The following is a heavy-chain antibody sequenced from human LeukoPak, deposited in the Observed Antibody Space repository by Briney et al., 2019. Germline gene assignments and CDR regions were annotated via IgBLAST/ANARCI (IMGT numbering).Heavy chain of an antibody. CDR1: GGSISSYY. D-gene: IGHD5-12*01. V-gene: IGHV4-4*07. Sequence: SETLSLTCTVSGGSISSYYRSWIRQPAGKGLEWIGRIYTSGSTNYNPYLKSRVTMSVNTSKNQFSLKLSSVTAADTAVYYCARGTRIRGYSGYDLGYWGQGTLVTVSS. J-gene: IGHJ4*02. CDR2: IYTSGST. CDR3: ARGTRIRGYSGYDLGY.